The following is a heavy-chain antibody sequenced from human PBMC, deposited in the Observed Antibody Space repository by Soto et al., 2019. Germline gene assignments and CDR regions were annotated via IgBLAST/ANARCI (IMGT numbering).Heavy chain of an antibody. CDR3: TRGGDPYKTGH. V-gene: IGHV1-24*01. CDR2: FDPEDGET. Sequence: GASVKVSCKVSGYTLTELSMHWVRQAPGKGLEWMGGFDPEDGETIYAQKFQGRVTMSVDTSKNQFSLKLTSVNTADTAIYYCTRGGDPYKTGHWGQGTLVTVSS. CDR1: GYTLTELS. J-gene: IGHJ4*02. D-gene: IGHD2-21*01.